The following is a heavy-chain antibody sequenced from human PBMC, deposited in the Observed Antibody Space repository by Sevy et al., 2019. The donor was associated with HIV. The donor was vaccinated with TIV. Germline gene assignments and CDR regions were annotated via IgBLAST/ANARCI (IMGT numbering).Heavy chain of an antibody. CDR1: GFTFSSYA. D-gene: IGHD6-19*01. V-gene: IGHV3-23*01. CDR3: AKAPVRGSGWYYFDC. Sequence: GGSLRLSCAASGFTFSSYAMSWVRQAPGKGLEWVSAISGSGGSTYYADSVKGRFTISRDNSKNTLYLQMNSLRAEDTAVYYCAKAPVRGSGWYYFDCWGQGTLVTVSS. CDR2: ISGSGGST. J-gene: IGHJ4*02.